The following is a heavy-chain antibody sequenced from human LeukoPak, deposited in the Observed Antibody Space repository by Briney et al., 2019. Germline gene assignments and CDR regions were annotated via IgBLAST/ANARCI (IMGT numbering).Heavy chain of an antibody. CDR1: GGTFSSYA. Sequence: SVKVSCKASGGTFSSYAISWVRQAPGQGLEWMGGIIPIFGTANYAQKFQGRVTITTDESTCTAYMELSSLRSEDTAVYYCAREGYSYGWDFDLWGRGTLVTVSS. J-gene: IGHJ2*01. V-gene: IGHV1-69*05. D-gene: IGHD5-18*01. CDR2: IIPIFGTA. CDR3: AREGYSYGWDFDL.